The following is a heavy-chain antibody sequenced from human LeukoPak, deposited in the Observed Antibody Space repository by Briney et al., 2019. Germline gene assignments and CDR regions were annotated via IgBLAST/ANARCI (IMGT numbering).Heavy chain of an antibody. J-gene: IGHJ6*02. CDR1: GGSISSYY. CDR3: ARERTEAGMDV. V-gene: IGHV4-59*01. Sequence: PSEILSLTCTVSGGSISSYYWSWIRQPPGKGLEWIGYIYYSGSTNYNPSLKSRVTISVDTSKNQFSLKLSSVTAADTAVYYCARERTEAGMDVWGQGTTVTVSS. CDR2: IYYSGST.